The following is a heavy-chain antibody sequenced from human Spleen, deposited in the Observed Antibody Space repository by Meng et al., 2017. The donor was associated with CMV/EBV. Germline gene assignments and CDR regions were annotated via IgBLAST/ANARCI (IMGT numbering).Heavy chain of an antibody. V-gene: IGHV3-30*04. D-gene: IGHD1-1*01. J-gene: IGHJ3*02. CDR2: ISYDGSNK. Sequence: CAASGFTFSSYAMHWVRQAPGKGLEWVAVISYDGSNKYYADSVKGRFTISRDNSKNTLYLQMNSLRAEDTAVYYSSIESTADAFDIWGQGTMVTVSS. CDR3: SIESTADAFDI. CDR1: GFTFSSYA.